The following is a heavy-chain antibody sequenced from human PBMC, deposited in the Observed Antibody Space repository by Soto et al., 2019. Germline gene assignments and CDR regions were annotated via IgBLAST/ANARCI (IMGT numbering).Heavy chain of an antibody. CDR3: AVAVAGYLSDP. CDR2: IIPIFGTA. V-gene: IGHV1-69*13. J-gene: IGHJ5*02. CDR1: GGTFSSYA. D-gene: IGHD6-19*01. Sequence: SVKVSCKASGGTFSSYAISWVRQAPGQGLEWMRGIIPIFGTANYAQKFQGRVTITADESTSTAYMELSSLRSEDTAVYYCAVAVAGYLSDPWGQGTLVPVSS.